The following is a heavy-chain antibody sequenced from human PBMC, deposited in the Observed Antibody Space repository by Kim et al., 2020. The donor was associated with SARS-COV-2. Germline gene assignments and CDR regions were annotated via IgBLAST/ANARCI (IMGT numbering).Heavy chain of an antibody. CDR1: GFTFSSYG. Sequence: GGSLRLSCAASGFTFSSYGIHWVRQAPGKGLQWVAIIWYDGSNKYYADSVKGRFTISRDNSKNTLYLQMNSLRVEDTAVYYCAKGEDRDGYNLGLDSWG. J-gene: IGHJ5*01. CDR2: IWYDGSNK. D-gene: IGHD5-12*01. CDR3: AKGEDRDGYNLGLDS. V-gene: IGHV3-30*02.